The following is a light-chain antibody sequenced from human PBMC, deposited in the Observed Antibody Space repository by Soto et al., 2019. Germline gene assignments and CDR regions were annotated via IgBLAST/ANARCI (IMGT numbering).Light chain of an antibody. V-gene: IGLV1-47*01. J-gene: IGLJ1*01. CDR1: SSKIGSNY. Sequence: QSVLTQPPSASGTPGQMVTISCSGSSSKIGSNYVYWYQQLPGTAPKLLIYRNNQRPSGVPDRFSGSKSGTSASLAISGLRSEDEADYYCAAWDDSRSGHVFGTGTKVTVL. CDR3: AAWDDSRSGHV. CDR2: RNN.